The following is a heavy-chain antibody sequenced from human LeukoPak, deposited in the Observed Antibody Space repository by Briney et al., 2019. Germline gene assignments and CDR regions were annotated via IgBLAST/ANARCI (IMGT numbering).Heavy chain of an antibody. CDR3: ARSDGYGLVGI. CDR2: INHSGST. Sequence: SETLSLTCAVYGGSFSGYYWSWIRQPPGRGLEWIGEINHSGSTNYNPSLKSRVTISVDTSKNQFSLKLSSVTAADTAVYYCARSDGYGLVGIWGQGTMVTVSS. D-gene: IGHD3-10*01. J-gene: IGHJ3*02. CDR1: GGSFSGYY. V-gene: IGHV4-34*01.